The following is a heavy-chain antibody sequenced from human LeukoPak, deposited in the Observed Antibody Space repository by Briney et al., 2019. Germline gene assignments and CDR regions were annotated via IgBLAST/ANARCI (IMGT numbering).Heavy chain of an antibody. CDR3: VGVETITMVRGASGDV. CDR2: IHSGGRA. Sequence: GGSLRLSCAASGFSFSSNYMTWVRQAPGKGLEWVSVIHSGGRAYYAESVKGRFTTSRDNSKNTLDLQMNSLSVEDTAVYYCVGVETITMVRGASGDVWGKGTTVTVSS. V-gene: IGHV3-66*02. CDR1: GFSFSSNY. D-gene: IGHD3-10*01. J-gene: IGHJ6*04.